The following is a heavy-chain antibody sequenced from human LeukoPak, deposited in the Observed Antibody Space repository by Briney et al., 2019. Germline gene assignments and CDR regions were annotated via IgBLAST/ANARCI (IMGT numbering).Heavy chain of an antibody. J-gene: IGHJ6*02. D-gene: IGHD2-2*02. CDR2: ISYDGSNK. CDR3: ARDKGCSSTSCYKYYGMDV. V-gene: IGHV3-30-3*01. CDR1: GFTFSSYA. Sequence: GRSLRLSCAASGFTFSSYAMHWVRQAPGKGLAWVAVISYDGSNKYYADSVNGRFTISRDNSKNTLYLQMNSLRAEDTAVYYCARDKGCSSTSCYKYYGMDVWGQGTTVTVSS.